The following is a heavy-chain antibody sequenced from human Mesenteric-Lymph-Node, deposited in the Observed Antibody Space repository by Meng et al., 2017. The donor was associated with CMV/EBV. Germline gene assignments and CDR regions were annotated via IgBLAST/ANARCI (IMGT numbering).Heavy chain of an antibody. J-gene: IGHJ3*02. V-gene: IGHV3-23*01. Sequence: FSSYAMSWVRQAPGKGLEWVSAISGSGGSTYYADSVKGRFTISRDNSKNTLYLQMNSLRAEDTAVYYCAKGGYCSGGSCYSGAFDIWGQGTMVTVSS. CDR3: AKGGYCSGGSCYSGAFDI. CDR1: FSSYA. CDR2: ISGSGGST. D-gene: IGHD2-15*01.